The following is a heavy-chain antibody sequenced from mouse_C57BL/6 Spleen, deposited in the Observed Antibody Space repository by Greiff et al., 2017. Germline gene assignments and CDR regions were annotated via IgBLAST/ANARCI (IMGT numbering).Heavy chain of an antibody. CDR1: GFNIKDYY. J-gene: IGHJ1*03. CDR2: IDPEDGDT. Sequence: VQLQQSGAELVRPGASVKLSCTASGFNIKDYYMHWVKQRPEQGLEWIGRIDPEDGDTEYAPKFQGKATMTADTSSNTAYLQLSSLTSEDTAVYYCTTWITTVVATRYFDVWGTATTVTVSS. D-gene: IGHD1-1*01. CDR3: TTWITTVVATRYFDV. V-gene: IGHV14-1*01.